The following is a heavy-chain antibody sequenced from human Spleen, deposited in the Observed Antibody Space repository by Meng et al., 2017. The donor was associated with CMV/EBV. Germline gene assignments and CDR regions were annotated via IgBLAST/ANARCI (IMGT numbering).Heavy chain of an antibody. CDR1: GFIFSAYG. CDR2: ISTSSSYI. J-gene: IGHJ4*02. CDR3: AKDGLRVAVAATGFDY. D-gene: IGHD6-19*01. Sequence: GGSLRLSCAASGFIFSAYGMNWVRQAPGKGLEWVSSISTSSSYIYYADSVKGRFTISRDNSKNTLYLQMNSLRAEDTAVYYCAKDGLRVAVAATGFDYWGQGTLVTVSS. V-gene: IGHV3-21*01.